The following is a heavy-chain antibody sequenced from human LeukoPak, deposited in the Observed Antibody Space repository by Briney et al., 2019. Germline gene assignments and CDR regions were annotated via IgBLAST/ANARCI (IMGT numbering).Heavy chain of an antibody. V-gene: IGHV1-46*01. D-gene: IGHD3-10*01. J-gene: IGHJ6*03. Sequence: GASVKVSCKASGYTFTSYGISWVRQAPGQGLEWMGIINPSGGSTSYAQKFQGRVTMTRDMSTSTVYMELSSLRSEDTAVYYCARHGSITMVRGRLRYYYMDVWGKGTTVTISS. CDR2: INPSGGST. CDR1: GYTFTSYG. CDR3: ARHGSITMVRGRLRYYYMDV.